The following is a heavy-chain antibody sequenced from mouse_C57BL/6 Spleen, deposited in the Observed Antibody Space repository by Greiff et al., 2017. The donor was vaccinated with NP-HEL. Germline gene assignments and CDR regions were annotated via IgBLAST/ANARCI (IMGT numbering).Heavy chain of an antibody. V-gene: IGHV1-85*01. CDR2: IYPRDGRT. Sequence: QVQLQQSGPELVKPGASVKLSCKASGYTFTSYDINWVKQRPGQGLEWIGWIYPRDGRTKYNEKFKGKATLTVDTSSSTAYMELHSLTSVDSAVYFCARFFTTVVAPAYWGQGTLVTVSA. CDR3: ARFFTTVVAPAY. CDR1: GYTFTSYD. D-gene: IGHD1-1*01. J-gene: IGHJ3*01.